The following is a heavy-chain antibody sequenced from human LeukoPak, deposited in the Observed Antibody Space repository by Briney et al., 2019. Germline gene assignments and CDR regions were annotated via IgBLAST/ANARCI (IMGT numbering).Heavy chain of an antibody. CDR1: GFTFSSYG. J-gene: IGHJ3*02. Sequence: GGSLRLSCAASGFTFSSYGMHWVRQAPGKGLEWVAVISYDGSNKYYADSVKGRFTISRDNSKNTLYLQMNSLRAEDTAVYYCAKVLSGELWFGELFVFDIRGQGTMVTVSS. D-gene: IGHD3-10*01. CDR2: ISYDGSNK. V-gene: IGHV3-30*18. CDR3: AKVLSGELWFGELFVFDI.